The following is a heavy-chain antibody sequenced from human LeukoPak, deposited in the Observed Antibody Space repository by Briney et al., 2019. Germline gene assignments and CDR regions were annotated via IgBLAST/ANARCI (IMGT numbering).Heavy chain of an antibody. CDR2: IHHSGST. CDR1: GGSFSEYY. CDR3: ARGGGSGWYIDY. V-gene: IGHV4-34*01. D-gene: IGHD6-19*01. J-gene: IGHJ4*02. Sequence: PSETLSLTCAVYGGSFSEYYWSWIRQPPGKGLEWIGEIHHSGSTNYNPSLKSRVTMSVDTSKNQISLKLSSVTAADTALYYCARGGGSGWYIDYWGQGTLVAVSS.